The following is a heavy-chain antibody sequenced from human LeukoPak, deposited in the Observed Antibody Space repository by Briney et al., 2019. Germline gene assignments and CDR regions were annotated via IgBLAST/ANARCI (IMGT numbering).Heavy chain of an antibody. CDR2: IRYDGSNK. CDR3: ARVGGSYTPGAFDI. V-gene: IGHV3-30*02. J-gene: IGHJ3*02. Sequence: GGSLRLSCAASGFTFSSYGMHWVRQAPGKGLEWVAFIRYDGSNKYYADSVKGRFTISRDNAKNSLYLQMNSLRAEDTALYHCARVGGSYTPGAFDIWGQGTMVAVSS. D-gene: IGHD3-10*01. CDR1: GFTFSSYG.